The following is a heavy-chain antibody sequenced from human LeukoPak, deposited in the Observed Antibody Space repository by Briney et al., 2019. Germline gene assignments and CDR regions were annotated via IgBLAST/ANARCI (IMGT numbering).Heavy chain of an antibody. CDR2: IYYSGDT. CDR3: ARAHYDGDYQYYFDY. V-gene: IGHV4-38-2*01. Sequence: PSETLSLTCDVSRYSISSNCYWAWIRQPPGEGLEWLGSIYYSGDTYYNPSLKSQVTCSVDTSKNQFSLKLNSVTAADTAVYYCARAHYDGDYQYYFDYWGQGIPVTVSS. J-gene: IGHJ4*02. D-gene: IGHD4-17*01. CDR1: RYSISSNCY.